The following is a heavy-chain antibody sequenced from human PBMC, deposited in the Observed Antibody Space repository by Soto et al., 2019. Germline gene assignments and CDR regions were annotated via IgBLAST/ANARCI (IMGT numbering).Heavy chain of an antibody. Sequence: EVQLLESGGGLVQPGGSLRLSCAASGFTFSSYAMSWVRQAPGKGLEWVSAISGSGGSTYYADSVKGRFTISRDNSKNTLYLKMNSLRAEDTAVYYCAKGSSGYSYYGMDVWGQGTTVTVSS. J-gene: IGHJ6*02. CDR3: AKGSSGYSYYGMDV. CDR2: ISGSGGST. D-gene: IGHD3-22*01. CDR1: GFTFSSYA. V-gene: IGHV3-23*01.